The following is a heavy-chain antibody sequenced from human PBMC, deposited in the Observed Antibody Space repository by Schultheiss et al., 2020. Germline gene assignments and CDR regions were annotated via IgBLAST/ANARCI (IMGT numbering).Heavy chain of an antibody. D-gene: IGHD3-22*01. J-gene: IGHJ6*02. CDR3: ARAYDSSGYLYYYGMDV. Sequence: ASVKVSCKASGYTFTSYGISWVRQAPGQGLEWMGRINPNSGSTNYAQKFQGRVTMTRDTSITTAYMEVSRLRSDDTAVYYCARAYDSSGYLYYYGMDVWGQGTTVTVSS. V-gene: IGHV1-2*06. CDR2: INPNSGST. CDR1: GYTFTSYG.